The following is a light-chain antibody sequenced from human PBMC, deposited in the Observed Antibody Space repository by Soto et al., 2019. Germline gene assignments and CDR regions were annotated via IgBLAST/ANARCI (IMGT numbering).Light chain of an antibody. CDR3: SSYTINRTYV. CDR1: RSDVGAYNY. J-gene: IGLJ1*01. CDR2: EVS. Sequence: QSALTQPASVSGSPGQSIAISCTGTRSDVGAYNYVSWYQQHPGKAPKLMIYEVSNRPSGVSNRFSGSKSGNMASLTISGLQAEDEADYYCSSYTINRTYVFGTGTKVTVL. V-gene: IGLV2-14*01.